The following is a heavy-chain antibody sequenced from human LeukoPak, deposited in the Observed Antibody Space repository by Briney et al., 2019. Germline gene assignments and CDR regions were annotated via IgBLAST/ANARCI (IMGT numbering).Heavy chain of an antibody. CDR3: AKGKGCSSTSCYGVRLSWFDP. J-gene: IGHJ5*02. V-gene: IGHV3-23*01. Sequence: GGSLRLSCAASGFTFSSYAMSWVRQAPGKGLEWVSAISGSGGSTYYADSVKGRFTISRDNSKNTLYLQMNSLRAEDTAVYYCAKGKGCSSTSCYGVRLSWFDPWGQGTLVTVSS. CDR2: ISGSGGST. CDR1: GFTFSSYA. D-gene: IGHD2-2*01.